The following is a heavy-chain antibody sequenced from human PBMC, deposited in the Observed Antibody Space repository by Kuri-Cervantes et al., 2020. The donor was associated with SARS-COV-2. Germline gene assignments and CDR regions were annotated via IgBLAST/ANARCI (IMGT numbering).Heavy chain of an antibody. V-gene: IGHV3-11*01. CDR3: ARERVPLYGSAWFDP. CDR1: GFTFRDYY. D-gene: IGHD3-10*01. Sequence: LSLTCAASGFTFRDYYMSWIRQAPGKGLEWVSYISSSGSTIYYADSVKGRLTISRANAKNSLYLQLNSLRAEDTAVYYCARERVPLYGSAWFDPWGQGTLVTVSS. CDR2: ISSSGSTI. J-gene: IGHJ5*02.